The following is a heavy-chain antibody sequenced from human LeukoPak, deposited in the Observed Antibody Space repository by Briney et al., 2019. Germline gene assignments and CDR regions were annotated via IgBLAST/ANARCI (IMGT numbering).Heavy chain of an antibody. D-gene: IGHD2-8*01. CDR3: HPLAYVTN. CDR1: GFTFRSRW. Sequence: GGSLRLSCAVSGFTFRSRWMHWVRQAPGKGLVWVALIKDDGSTTNYADSVMGRFTASRDDAKNTVYLQMSSLRAEDTAVYYCHPLAYVTNWGQGTLVTVSS. J-gene: IGHJ4*02. V-gene: IGHV3-74*01. CDR2: IKDDGSTT.